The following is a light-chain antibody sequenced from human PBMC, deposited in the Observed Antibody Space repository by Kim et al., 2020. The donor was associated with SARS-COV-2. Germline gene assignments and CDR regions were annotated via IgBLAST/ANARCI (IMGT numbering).Light chain of an antibody. CDR3: AAWDDSLSGWV. V-gene: IGLV1-47*02. J-gene: IGLJ3*02. CDR2: SNN. CDR1: SSNIGTNY. Sequence: GPSVTSACSGSSSNIGTNYVYWYQQLPGTAPKLLIYSNNQRPSGVPDRFSGSKSGTSASLAISGLRSEDEADYYCAAWDDSLSGWVFGGGTQLTVL.